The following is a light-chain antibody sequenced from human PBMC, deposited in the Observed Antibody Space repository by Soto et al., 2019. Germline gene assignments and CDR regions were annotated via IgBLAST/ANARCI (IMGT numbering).Light chain of an antibody. CDR3: QSFDISLSGSV. CDR1: SSNIGAGYD. Sequence: QSMLTQPPSVSGAPGQRVTISCTGSSSNIGAGYDVHWYQQFPGTAPKLLIYGNSNRPSGVPDRISGSKSGTSASLAITGLQAEDEADYYCQSFDISLSGSVFGGGTKLTVL. CDR2: GNS. J-gene: IGLJ3*02. V-gene: IGLV1-40*01.